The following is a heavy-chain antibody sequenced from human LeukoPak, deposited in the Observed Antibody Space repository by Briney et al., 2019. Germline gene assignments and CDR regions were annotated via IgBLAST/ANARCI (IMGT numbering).Heavy chain of an antibody. J-gene: IGHJ4*02. CDR3: AKGVTIFGVVIMGYCDY. CDR1: GLTFSIYG. D-gene: IGHD3-3*01. V-gene: IGHV3-30*02. Sequence: PGRSLRLSCAASGLTFSIYGMHCGRQAPGKRLEWVAFIWYDGSNKYYADSVKGRFTIYRDNSKNTLYLQMNILTTEDTAMYYCAKGVTIFGVVIMGYCDYWGQGTLVTVSS. CDR2: IWYDGSNK.